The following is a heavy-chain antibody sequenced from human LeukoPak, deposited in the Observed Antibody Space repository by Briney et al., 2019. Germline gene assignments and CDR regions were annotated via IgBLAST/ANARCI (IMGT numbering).Heavy chain of an antibody. V-gene: IGHV3-30*02. CDR1: GFTFRNYG. CDR3: AKVKYVVVVPAAPYDY. Sequence: GGSLRLSCAASGFTFRNYGMHWVRLAPGKGLEWVAFIRYDGSIKYYVDSVKGRFTVSRDNSKNTLYLQMNSLRAEDTAVYYCAKVKYVVVVPAAPYDYWGQGTLVTVSS. D-gene: IGHD2-2*01. CDR2: IRYDGSIK. J-gene: IGHJ4*02.